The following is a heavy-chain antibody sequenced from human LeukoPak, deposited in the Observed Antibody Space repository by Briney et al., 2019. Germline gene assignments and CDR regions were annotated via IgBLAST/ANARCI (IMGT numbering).Heavy chain of an antibody. Sequence: PSETLSLTCAVYGGSFSGYYWSWIRQPPGKGLEWIGEINHSGSTNYNPSLKSRVTISVDTPKNQFSLKLSSVTAADTAVYYCARVQGYCSSTSCHYSGGYYFDYWGQGTLVTVSS. CDR1: GGSFSGYY. CDR3: ARVQGYCSSTSCHYSGGYYFDY. V-gene: IGHV4-34*01. D-gene: IGHD2-2*01. CDR2: INHSGST. J-gene: IGHJ4*02.